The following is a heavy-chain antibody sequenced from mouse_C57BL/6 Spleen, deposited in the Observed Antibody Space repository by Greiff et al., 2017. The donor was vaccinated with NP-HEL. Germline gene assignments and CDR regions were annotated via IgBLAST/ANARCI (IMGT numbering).Heavy chain of an antibody. J-gene: IGHJ3*01. CDR3: AGPAYYSNPGWFAY. CDR2: IYPGSGNT. CDR1: GYSFTSYY. Sequence: VQLQQSGPELVKPGASVKISCKASGYSFTSYYIHWVKQRPGQGLEWIGWIYPGSGNTKYNEKFKGKATLTADTSSSTAYMQLSSLTSEDSAVYYCAGPAYYSNPGWFAYWGQGTLVTVSA. D-gene: IGHD2-5*01. V-gene: IGHV1-66*01.